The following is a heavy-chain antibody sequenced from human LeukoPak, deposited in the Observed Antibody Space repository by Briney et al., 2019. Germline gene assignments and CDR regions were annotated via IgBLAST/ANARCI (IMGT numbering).Heavy chain of an antibody. J-gene: IGHJ4*02. CDR3: ARGLNWAFDY. CDR1: GFTFSNYW. D-gene: IGHD3-16*01. CDR2: IKPDGSGK. V-gene: IGHV3-7*05. Sequence: GGSLRLSCAASGFTFSNYWMSWLRQAPGIGLQWVSNIKPDGSGKYYADSVKGRFTVSRDNAKNSVHLQVSSLRAEDTALYYCARGLNWAFDYWGQGTLVTVSS.